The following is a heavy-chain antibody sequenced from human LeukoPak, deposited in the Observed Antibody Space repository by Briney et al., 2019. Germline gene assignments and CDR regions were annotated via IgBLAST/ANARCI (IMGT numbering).Heavy chain of an antibody. CDR1: GFTFNNVW. D-gene: IGHD1-26*01. J-gene: IGHJ2*01. CDR2: INWDGGST. CDR3: ARVYWEAYWFFDL. V-gene: IGHV3-20*04. Sequence: PGGSLRLSCAASGFTFNNVWMGWVCEAPGEGLGWVSFINWDGGSTASADSVKGRFTITRDNARNSLYLRMNSLRGEDTALYFCARVYWEAYWFFDLWGRGTLVTVSS.